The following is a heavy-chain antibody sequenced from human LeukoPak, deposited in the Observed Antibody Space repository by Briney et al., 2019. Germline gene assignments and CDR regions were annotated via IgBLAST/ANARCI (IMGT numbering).Heavy chain of an antibody. J-gene: IGHJ4*02. D-gene: IGHD1-7*01. CDR3: ARARGNSYFDD. Sequence: GGSLRLSCAASGFTFSSYSMNWVRQAPGKGLEWVSYISSISSSIYHADSVRGRFTISRDNAKNSLYLRMNSLRAEDTALYYCARARGNSYFDDWGQGTLVTVSS. CDR1: GFTFSSYS. CDR2: ISSISSSI. V-gene: IGHV3-48*04.